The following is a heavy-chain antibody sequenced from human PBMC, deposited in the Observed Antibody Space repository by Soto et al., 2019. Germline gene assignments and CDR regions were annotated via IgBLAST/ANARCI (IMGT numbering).Heavy chain of an antibody. D-gene: IGHD6-13*01. J-gene: IGHJ6*02. CDR1: GFTFSSYA. CDR3: ARDSSSWYSGSLYYYGMDV. V-gene: IGHV3-23*01. CDR2: ISGSGGST. Sequence: EVQLLESGGGLVQPGGSLRLSCAASGFTFSSYAMSWVRQAPGKGLEWVSAISGSGGSTYYADSVKGRFTISRDNSKNTLYLQMNSLGAEDTAVYYCARDSSSWYSGSLYYYGMDVWGQGTTVTVSS.